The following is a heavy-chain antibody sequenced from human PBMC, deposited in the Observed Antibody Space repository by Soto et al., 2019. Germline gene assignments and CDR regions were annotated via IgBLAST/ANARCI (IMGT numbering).Heavy chain of an antibody. CDR2: ISYDGSNK. J-gene: IGHJ5*02. CDR1: GFTFSSYA. Sequence: GGSLRLSCAASGFTFSSYAMHWVRQAPGKGLEWVAVISYDGSNKYYADSVKGRFTISRDNSKNTLYLQMNRLRAEDTAVYYCARDGNLADIVLVPAAPRFDPWGQGTLVTVSS. CDR3: ARDGNLADIVLVPAAPRFDP. V-gene: IGHV3-30-3*01. D-gene: IGHD2-2*01.